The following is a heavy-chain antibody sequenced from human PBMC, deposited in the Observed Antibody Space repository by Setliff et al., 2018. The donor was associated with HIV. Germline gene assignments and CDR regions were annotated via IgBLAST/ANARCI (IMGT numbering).Heavy chain of an antibody. CDR1: GGSFSAYH. CDR3: ARGRDYTGSWFRPFYLDF. J-gene: IGHJ4*01. D-gene: IGHD3-3*01. Sequence: ASETLSLTCAAYGGSFSAYHWSWIRQTPGKGLEWLGEINHSGSTAYNLALESRVSMSIDTSKNQFSLKLTSVTAADTAIYYCARGRDYTGSWFRPFYLDFWGHGNLVTVSS. CDR2: INHSGST. V-gene: IGHV4-34*01.